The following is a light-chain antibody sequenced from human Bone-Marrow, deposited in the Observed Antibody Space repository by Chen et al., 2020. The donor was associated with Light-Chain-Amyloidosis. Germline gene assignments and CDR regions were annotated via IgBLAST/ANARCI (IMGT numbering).Light chain of an antibody. Sequence: DIQMAQTPTSRSASVGDRVTITCRPSQSINRFLNWYQHRPGKAPKLLIYGASNLQSGVPSRFSGSGSGTDFTLTISSLQSEDFGTFYCQQNFSSPWTFGQGTTVEIK. V-gene: IGKV1-39*01. CDR1: QSINRF. J-gene: IGKJ1*01. CDR2: GAS. CDR3: QQNFSSPWT.